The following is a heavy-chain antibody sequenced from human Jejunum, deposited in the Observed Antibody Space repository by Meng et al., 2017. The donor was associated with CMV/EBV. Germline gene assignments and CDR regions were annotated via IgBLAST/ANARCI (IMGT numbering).Heavy chain of an antibody. CDR3: AREEGYTRPHYFDY. CDR2: IYSDGGTT. Sequence: GSTFSSYAMTWVRQAPGKGLEWVAVIYSDGGTTDYADSVKGRFTISRDNSKNTLYLQMNSLRAEDTGVYYCAREEGYTRPHYFDYWGQGTRVTVSS. J-gene: IGHJ4*02. CDR1: GSTFSSYA. D-gene: IGHD6-13*01. V-gene: IGHV3-23*03.